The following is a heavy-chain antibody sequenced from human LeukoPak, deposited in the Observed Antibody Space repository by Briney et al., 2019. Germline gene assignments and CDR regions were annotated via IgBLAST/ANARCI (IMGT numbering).Heavy chain of an antibody. V-gene: IGHV3-21*01. CDR3: ARGRRWAAAATLY. D-gene: IGHD6-13*01. J-gene: IGHJ4*02. Sequence: SGSYIYYADSVKGRFTISRDNAKNSLYLQMNSLRAEETAGYYCARGRRWAAAATLYWGQGTLFTVSA. CDR2: SGSYI.